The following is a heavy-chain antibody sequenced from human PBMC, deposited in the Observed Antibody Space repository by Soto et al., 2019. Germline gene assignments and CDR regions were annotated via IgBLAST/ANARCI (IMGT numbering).Heavy chain of an antibody. Sequence: ASVKVSCKASGYTFTSYGISWVRQAPGQGLEWMGWINPNSGGTNYAQKFQGWVTMTRDTSISTAYMELSRLRSDDTAVYYCARALPSDSSGWSGRAFDIWGQGTMVTLSS. CDR3: ARALPSDSSGWSGRAFDI. CDR1: GYTFTSYG. D-gene: IGHD6-19*01. V-gene: IGHV1-2*04. J-gene: IGHJ3*02. CDR2: INPNSGGT.